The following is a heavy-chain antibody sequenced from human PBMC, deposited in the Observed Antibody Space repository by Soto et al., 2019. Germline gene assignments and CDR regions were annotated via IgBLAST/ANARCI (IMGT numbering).Heavy chain of an antibody. J-gene: IGHJ6*03. D-gene: IGHD4-17*01. CDR1: GGSFSGYY. CDR2: INHSGST. V-gene: IGHV4-34*01. CDR3: ARVSPTVTTSGSYYYYMDV. Sequence: SETLSLTCAVYGGSFSGYYWSWIRQPPGKGLEWIGEINHSGSTNYNPSLKSRVTISVDTSKNQFSLKLSSVTAADTAVYYCARVSPTVTTSGSYYYYMDVWGKGTTVTFSS.